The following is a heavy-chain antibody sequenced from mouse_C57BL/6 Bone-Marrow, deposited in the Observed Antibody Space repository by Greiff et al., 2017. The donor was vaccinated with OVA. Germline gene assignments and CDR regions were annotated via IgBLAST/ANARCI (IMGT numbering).Heavy chain of an antibody. CDR3: ARESEDGYYGAY. D-gene: IGHD2-3*01. CDR1: GYTFTSYW. J-gene: IGHJ3*01. Sequence: QQSCKASGYTFTSYWMHWVKQRPGRGLEWIGRIDPNSGGTKYNEKFKSKATLTVDKPSSTAYMQLSSLTSEDSAVYYCARESEDGYYGAYWGQGTLVTVSA. CDR2: IDPNSGGT. V-gene: IGHV1-72*01.